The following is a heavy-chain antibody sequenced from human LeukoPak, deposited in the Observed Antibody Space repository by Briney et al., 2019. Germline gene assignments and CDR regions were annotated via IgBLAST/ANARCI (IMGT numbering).Heavy chain of an antibody. D-gene: IGHD1-26*01. CDR2: VNPNSGGT. J-gene: IGHJ4*02. Sequence: ASVKVSCKASGYTFTDYYMNWVRQAPGQGLEWMGWVNPNSGGTNYAQKFQGRVTMTRDTSISTAYMELSSLRSDDTAMYYCTRALGSDSWGQGTLVTVPS. CDR3: TRALGSDS. V-gene: IGHV1-2*02. CDR1: GYTFTDYY.